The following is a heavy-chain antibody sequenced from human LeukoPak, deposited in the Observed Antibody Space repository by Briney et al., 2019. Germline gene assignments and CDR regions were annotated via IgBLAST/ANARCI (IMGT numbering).Heavy chain of an antibody. D-gene: IGHD2-15*01. CDR2: INCKSGDT. CDR1: GYIFSGYN. Sequence: ASVKVSCKASGYIFSGYNIHWVRLTPGHGLEWLGWINCKSGDTKYVQKFRGRVTMTRDTSISTAYMELNSLRPDDSAAYYCARGLIRGAAEYWGQGSLVTVSS. CDR3: ARGLIRGAAEY. J-gene: IGHJ4*02. V-gene: IGHV1-2*02.